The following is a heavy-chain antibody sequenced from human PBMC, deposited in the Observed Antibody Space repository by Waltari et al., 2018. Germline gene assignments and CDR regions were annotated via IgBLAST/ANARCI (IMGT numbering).Heavy chain of an antibody. D-gene: IGHD3-10*01. CDR3: ARGYYGSGSYYTPNFDY. Sequence: QVQLQQWGAGLLKPSETLSLTCAVYGGSFSGSYWSWIRQPPGKGLGWIGEINHSGSTNYNPSLKSRVTISGDTSKNQFSLKRSSVTAADTAVYYCARGYYGSGSYYTPNFDYWGQGTLVTVSS. CDR2: INHSGST. J-gene: IGHJ4*02. CDR1: GGSFSGSY. V-gene: IGHV4-34*01.